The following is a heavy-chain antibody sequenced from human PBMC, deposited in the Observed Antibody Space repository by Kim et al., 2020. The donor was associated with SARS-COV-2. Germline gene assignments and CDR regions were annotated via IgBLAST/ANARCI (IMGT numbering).Heavy chain of an antibody. D-gene: IGHD3-16*02. CDR3: TRDLNTFGGVIVIYY. CDR1: GFTFGDYA. Sequence: GGSLRLSCTASGFTFGDYAMSWVRQAPGKGLEWVGFIRSKAYGGTTEYAASVKGRFTISRDDSKSIAYLQMNSLKTEDTAVYYCTRDLNTFGGVIVIYYWGQGTLVTVSS. CDR2: IRSKAYGGTT. J-gene: IGHJ4*02. V-gene: IGHV3-49*04.